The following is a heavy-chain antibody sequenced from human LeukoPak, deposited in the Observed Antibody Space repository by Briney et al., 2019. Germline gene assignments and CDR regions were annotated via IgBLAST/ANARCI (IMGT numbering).Heavy chain of an antibody. J-gene: IGHJ5*02. CDR3: ARERGTYYYDSEAEFDP. V-gene: IGHV1-18*01. D-gene: IGHD3-22*01. Sequence: ASVTVSCKASGYTFTSYGISWVRQAPGQGLEGMGWISAYNGNTNYTQNLQGRVTMTTDTSTRTAYMELRSLRSDDTAVYYCARERGTYYYDSEAEFDPWGQGTLVTVSS. CDR2: ISAYNGNT. CDR1: GYTFTSYG.